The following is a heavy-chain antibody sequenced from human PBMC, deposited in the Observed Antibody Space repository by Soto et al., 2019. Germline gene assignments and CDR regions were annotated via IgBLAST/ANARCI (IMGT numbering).Heavy chain of an antibody. Sequence: PGGSLRLSCAASGFTFSNYAMTWVRQAPGKGLEWVSGVSGSGGSTNYADAVKGRFTISRDNSKNTLYLQMNSLRAEDTAVYYCARGATRGYYYDSSGADAFDIWGQGT. V-gene: IGHV3-23*01. CDR1: GFTFSNYA. J-gene: IGHJ3*02. D-gene: IGHD3-22*01. CDR3: ARGATRGYYYDSSGADAFDI. CDR2: VSGSGGST.